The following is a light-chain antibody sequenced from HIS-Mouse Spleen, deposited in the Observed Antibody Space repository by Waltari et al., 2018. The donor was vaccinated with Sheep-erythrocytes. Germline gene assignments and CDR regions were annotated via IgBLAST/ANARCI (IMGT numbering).Light chain of an antibody. Sequence: QSALTQPRSVSGSPGQSVTISPTRTRRDVGGYPYVSWYQQHPGKAPKLMIYDVSKRPSGVPDRFSGSKSGNTASLTISGLQAEDEADYYCCSYAGSYNHVFATGTKVTVL. J-gene: IGLJ1*01. CDR1: RRDVGGYPY. CDR2: DVS. CDR3: CSYAGSYNHV. V-gene: IGLV2-11*01.